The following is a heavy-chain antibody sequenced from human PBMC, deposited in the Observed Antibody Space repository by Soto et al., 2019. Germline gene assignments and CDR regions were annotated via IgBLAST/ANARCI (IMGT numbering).Heavy chain of an antibody. CDR2: IYYSGST. CDR1: GGSVSSGSYY. Sequence: LSLTCTVSGGSVSSGSYYWSWIRQPPGKGLEWSGYIYYSGSTNYNPSLKSRVTISVDTYXXXXXLXLXSXXXADTXVYYCARAGNYYDSSGYLNYWGQGTLVTVSS. V-gene: IGHV4-61*01. J-gene: IGHJ4*02. D-gene: IGHD3-22*01. CDR3: ARAGNYYDSSGYLNY.